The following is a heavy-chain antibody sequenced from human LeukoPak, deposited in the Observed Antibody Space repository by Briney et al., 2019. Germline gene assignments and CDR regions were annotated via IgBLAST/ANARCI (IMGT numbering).Heavy chain of an antibody. CDR2: IYYSGST. Sequence: PGGSLRLSCAASGFTFSSYWMSWIRQPPGKGLEWIGSIYYSGSTYYNPSLKSRVTISVDTSKNQFSLKLSSVTAADTAVYYCARGLIRVYYYGSGNIDYWGQGTLVTVSS. CDR1: GFTFSSYW. V-gene: IGHV4-39*07. D-gene: IGHD3-10*01. CDR3: ARGLIRVYYYGSGNIDY. J-gene: IGHJ4*02.